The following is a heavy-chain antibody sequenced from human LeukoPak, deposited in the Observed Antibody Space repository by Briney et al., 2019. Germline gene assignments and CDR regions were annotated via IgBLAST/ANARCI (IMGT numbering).Heavy chain of an antibody. V-gene: IGHV3-23*01. CDR3: AKEGYSSSWPRVMDV. Sequence: PGRCLRLSCPASGSTFSRYSISCVRLAPGVALESVSAISGSGGSTYHADSVKGRFTISRDNSKNTLYLQMNSLRAEDTAVYYCAKEGYSSSWPRVMDVWGKGTTVTVSS. D-gene: IGHD6-13*01. CDR2: ISGSGGST. CDR1: GSTFSRYS. J-gene: IGHJ6*04.